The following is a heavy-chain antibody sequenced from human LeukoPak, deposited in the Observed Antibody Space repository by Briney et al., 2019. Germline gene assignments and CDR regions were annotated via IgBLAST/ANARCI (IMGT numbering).Heavy chain of an antibody. CDR3: TTEGFVVVPAAMVSDY. D-gene: IGHD2-2*01. CDR2: IKSKTDGGTT. CDR1: GFTFSNAW. J-gene: IGHJ4*02. Sequence: GGSLRLSCAAPGFTFSNAWMSWVRQAPGKGLEWVGRIKSKTDGGTTDYAAPVKGRFTISRDDSKNTLYLQMNSLKTEDTAVYYCTTEGFVVVPAAMVSDYWGQGTLVTVSS. V-gene: IGHV3-15*01.